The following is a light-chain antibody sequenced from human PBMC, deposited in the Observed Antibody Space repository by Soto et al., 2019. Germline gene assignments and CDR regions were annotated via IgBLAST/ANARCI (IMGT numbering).Light chain of an antibody. CDR3: QKYKSFSLT. CDR2: KTS. CDR1: QSISSW. V-gene: IGKV1-5*03. J-gene: IGKJ4*01. Sequence: DIQMTQSPSTLSASVGDRVTITCRASQSISSWLAWYQQKPGKAPKLLIYKTSNLESGVPSRFSGSGSGTEFSLTISSLQHDDFENYYCQKYKSFSLTFGGGNRVEVK.